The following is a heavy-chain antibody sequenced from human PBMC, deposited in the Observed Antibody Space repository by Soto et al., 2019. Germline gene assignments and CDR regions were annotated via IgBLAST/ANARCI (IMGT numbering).Heavy chain of an antibody. V-gene: IGHV3-53*01. Sequence: EVQLVESGGGVIQPGGSLRLSCGASGFTVRSHDMSWVRQAPGKGLEWVSHIYSGGSIYYADSVRGRFTISRDNSNNTVYLQMNGLRGEDTAVYYCVRDRVFYGMDVWGQGTTVTVSS. J-gene: IGHJ6*02. CDR1: GFTVRSHD. CDR3: VRDRVFYGMDV. CDR2: IYSGGSI.